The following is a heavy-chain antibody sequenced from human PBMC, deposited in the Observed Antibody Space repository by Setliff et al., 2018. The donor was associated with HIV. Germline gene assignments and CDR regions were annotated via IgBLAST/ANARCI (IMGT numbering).Heavy chain of an antibody. CDR1: GASTNAYF. J-gene: IGHJ4*02. D-gene: IGHD5-18*01. CDR3: ARVPRQLLKGAAAYFDY. Sequence: SETLSLTCNVSGASTNAYFLSWVRHPAGKGLEWIGHIYTSGITNHNPSLKSRVTMSLDTSKEQFSLRLNSVTAADTAAYYCARVPRQLLKGAAAYFDYWGQGTLVTVSS. V-gene: IGHV4-4*07. CDR2: IYTSGIT.